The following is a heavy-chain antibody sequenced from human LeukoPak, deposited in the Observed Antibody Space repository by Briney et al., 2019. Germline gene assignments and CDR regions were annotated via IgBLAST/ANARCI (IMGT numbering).Heavy chain of an antibody. CDR2: NNPSGGST. Sequence: ASVKVSCKASGYSFTNYYMHWVRQAPGQGLEWLGTNNPSGGSTSYAQKFQGRVTMTRDTSTSTVYMELSSLRSEDTAVYYCARRGGSSWYNWFDPWGQGTLVTVSS. D-gene: IGHD6-13*01. CDR1: GYSFTNYY. V-gene: IGHV1-46*01. CDR3: ARRGGSSWYNWFDP. J-gene: IGHJ5*02.